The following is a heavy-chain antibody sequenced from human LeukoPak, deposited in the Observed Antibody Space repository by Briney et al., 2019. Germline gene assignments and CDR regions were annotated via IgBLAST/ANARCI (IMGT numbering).Heavy chain of an antibody. CDR1: GYSFTSCW. CDR2: IYPGDSDT. D-gene: IGHD3-3*01. V-gene: IGHV5-51*01. J-gene: IGHJ5*02. CDR3: ARSQVDFWSGLSANWFDP. Sequence: GESLKISCKGSGYSFTSCWIGWVRQMPGKGLEWMGIIYPGDSDTRYSPSLQGQVTISADKSISTAYLQWSSLKASDTAMYYCARSQVDFWSGLSANWFDPWGQGTLVTVSS.